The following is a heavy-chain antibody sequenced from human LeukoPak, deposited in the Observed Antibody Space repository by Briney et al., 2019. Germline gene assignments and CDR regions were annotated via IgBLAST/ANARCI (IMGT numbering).Heavy chain of an antibody. CDR3: ARDGSYDTSGYYYSLY. V-gene: IGHV4-59*12. Sequence: SETLSLTCTVSGGSISSYYWSWIRQPPGKGLEWIGYIYYSGSTNYNPSLKSRVTMSLDTSKRQFSLKLSSVTAADTAVYYCARDGSYDTSGYYYSLYWGQGTLVTVSS. J-gene: IGHJ4*02. CDR1: GGSISSYY. D-gene: IGHD3-22*01. CDR2: IYYSGST.